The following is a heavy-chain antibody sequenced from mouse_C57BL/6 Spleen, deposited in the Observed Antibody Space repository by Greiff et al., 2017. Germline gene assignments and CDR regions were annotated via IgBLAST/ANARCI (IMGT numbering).Heavy chain of an antibody. D-gene: IGHD3-2*02. Sequence: VQLQESGAELVKPGASVKMSCKASGYTFTSYWITWVKQRPGQGLEWIGDIYPGSGSTNYNEKFKSKATLTVDTSSSTAYMQLSSLTSEDSAVYYCARVGTAQATTWFAYWGQGTLVTVSA. CDR3: ARVGTAQATTWFAY. V-gene: IGHV1-55*01. J-gene: IGHJ3*01. CDR1: GYTFTSYW. CDR2: IYPGSGST.